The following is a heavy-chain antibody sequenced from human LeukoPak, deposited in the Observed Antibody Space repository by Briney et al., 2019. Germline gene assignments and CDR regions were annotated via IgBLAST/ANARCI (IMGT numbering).Heavy chain of an antibody. Sequence: ASVKVSXKASGGTFSSYAISWVRQAPGQGLEWMGRIIPIFGTANYAQKFQGRVTITTDESTSTAYMELSSLRSEDTAVYYCARASYDSSGYYLPFDYWGQGTLVTVSS. J-gene: IGHJ4*02. CDR3: ARASYDSSGYYLPFDY. CDR2: IIPIFGTA. V-gene: IGHV1-69*05. D-gene: IGHD3-22*01. CDR1: GGTFSSYA.